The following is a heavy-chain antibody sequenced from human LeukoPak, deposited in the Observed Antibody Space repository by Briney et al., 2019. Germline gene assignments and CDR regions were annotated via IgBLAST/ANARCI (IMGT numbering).Heavy chain of an antibody. V-gene: IGHV3-74*01. CDR2: INSDESIT. D-gene: IGHD4-11*01. CDR3: ARGLVPGFLDY. J-gene: IGHJ4*02. CDR1: GFTFSSSW. Sequence: GGSLTLSCAASGFTFSSSWMYWVRQAPGKGLVWVSRINSDESITTYADSEKGRFTISRDNAKNTLYLQMNSLRAEDTAVYYCARGLVPGFLDYWGQGTPVTVSS.